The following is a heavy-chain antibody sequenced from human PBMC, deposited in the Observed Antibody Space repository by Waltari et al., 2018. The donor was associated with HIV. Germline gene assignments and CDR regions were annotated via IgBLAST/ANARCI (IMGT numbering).Heavy chain of an antibody. J-gene: IGHJ3*02. CDR3: ASASRDTAMGAFDI. Sequence: QVQPVQSGAEVKKPGSPVKVSCKASGGLFSNSAINWVRQAPGQGLEWMGGIIPIFGSPNYAQKFQGRVTITADESTSTVYMKLSSLRSEDTAVYYCASASRDTAMGAFDIWGQGTMVTVSS. CDR2: IIPIFGSP. D-gene: IGHD5-18*01. CDR1: GGLFSNSA. V-gene: IGHV1-69*01.